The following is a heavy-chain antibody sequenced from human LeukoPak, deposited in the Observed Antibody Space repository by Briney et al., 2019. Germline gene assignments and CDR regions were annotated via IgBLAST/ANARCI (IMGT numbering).Heavy chain of an antibody. CDR2: ISAYNGNT. Sequence: ASVKVSCKASGYTFTSYGISWVRQAPGQGLEWMGWISAYNGNTNYAQKLQGRVTMTTDTSTSTAYMELRSLRSDDTAVYYCARGGSYYDFWSGYYTECFDYWGQGTLVTVSS. V-gene: IGHV1-18*01. J-gene: IGHJ4*02. CDR1: GYTFTSYG. CDR3: ARGGSYYDFWSGYYTECFDY. D-gene: IGHD3-3*01.